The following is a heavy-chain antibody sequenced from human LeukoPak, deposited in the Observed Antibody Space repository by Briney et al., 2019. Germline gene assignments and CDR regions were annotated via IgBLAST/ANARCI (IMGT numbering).Heavy chain of an antibody. J-gene: IGHJ4*02. V-gene: IGHV3-23*01. CDR2: ISANGGDT. CDR3: AKASGSGYGRDYFDY. D-gene: IGHD1-26*01. CDR1: GFTLSNFA. Sequence: GGSLRLSCAASGFTLSNFAMGWVRQAPGKGLQWVSLISANGGDTYYADSVKGRFTISTDNSKNTLYLQMNSLRAEDTAVYYCAKASGSGYGRDYFDYWGQGTLVTVSS.